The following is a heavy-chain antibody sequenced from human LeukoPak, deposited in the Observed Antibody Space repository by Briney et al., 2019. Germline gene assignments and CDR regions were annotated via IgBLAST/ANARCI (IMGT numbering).Heavy chain of an antibody. CDR2: MSGSSNEI. J-gene: IGHJ4*02. V-gene: IGHV3-21*01. CDR3: ARVGSTWSYFDY. D-gene: IGHD6-13*01. Sequence: SGGSLRLSCAASGFTFSSYSMNWVRQAPGKGLEGVSFMSGSSNEIDYADSVKGRFTIPRDNAKTSLYLQMNRLRAEDTAVYYCARVGSTWSYFDYWGEGTLVTVSS. CDR1: GFTFSSYS.